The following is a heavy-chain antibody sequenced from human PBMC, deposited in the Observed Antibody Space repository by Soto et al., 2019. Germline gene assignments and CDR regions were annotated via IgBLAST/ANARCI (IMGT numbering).Heavy chain of an antibody. CDR1: GYTFTSYA. J-gene: IGHJ4*02. V-gene: IGHV1-3*01. D-gene: IGHD6-13*01. CDR3: ARVSLEGSSGSYYFYY. Sequence: QVQLVQSGAEVKKPGASVKVSCKASGYTFTSYAMHWVRQAPGQRLEWMGWINAGNGNTKYSQKFQGRVTITRDTSASTAYMELSSLRSEDTAVYYCARVSLEGSSGSYYFYYWGQGTLVTVSS. CDR2: INAGNGNT.